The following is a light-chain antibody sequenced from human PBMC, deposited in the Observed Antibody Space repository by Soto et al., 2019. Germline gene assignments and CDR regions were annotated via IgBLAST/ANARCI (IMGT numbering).Light chain of an antibody. J-gene: IGKJ4*01. CDR3: QQYNTYLLT. CDR2: EAS. V-gene: IGKV1-5*01. Sequence: DIQMTQYPSTLSASVGDRVTITCRASHSVNSYLAWYQHKPGKAPTLLIYEASSLETGVPSRVSGSGSGTEFTLTISRLHPDDFATYYCQQYNTYLLTFGGGTKVEIK. CDR1: HSVNSY.